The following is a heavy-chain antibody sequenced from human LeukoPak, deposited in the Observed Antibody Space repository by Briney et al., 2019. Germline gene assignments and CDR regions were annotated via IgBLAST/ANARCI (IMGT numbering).Heavy chain of an antibody. CDR2: ITGSSSGGSPGTT. Sequence: GGSLRLSCAASGFTFSSYAMTWVRQVPGEGLEWVSTITGSSSGGSPGTTYYADSVKGRFIISRDNSKNTLYLRMNSLRAEDTALYYCARDFRATLVTAGPDNWGQGTLVTVSS. CDR1: GFTFSSYA. V-gene: IGHV3-23*01. CDR3: ARDFRATLVTAGPDN. J-gene: IGHJ4*02. D-gene: IGHD4-23*01.